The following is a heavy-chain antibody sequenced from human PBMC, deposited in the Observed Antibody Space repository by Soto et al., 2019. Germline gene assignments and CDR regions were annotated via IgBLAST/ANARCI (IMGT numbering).Heavy chain of an antibody. V-gene: IGHV5-51*01. D-gene: IGHD6-13*01. CDR3: ARGGSAYSSGWWYFDY. CDR1: GYSFTTYW. CDR2: MYPGDSDT. J-gene: IGHJ4*02. Sequence: PGESLKISCETSGYSFTTYWIGWVRQMPGKGLEWLGIMYPGDSDTRYNPSFEGQVIISADKSTRTAYLQWSGLKASDSAMYYCARGGSAYSSGWWYFDYWGQGTLVTVSS.